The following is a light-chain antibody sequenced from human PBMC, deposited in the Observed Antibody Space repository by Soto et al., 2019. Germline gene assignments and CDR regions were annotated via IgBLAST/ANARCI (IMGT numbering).Light chain of an antibody. CDR2: GAS. CDR3: QQYNHWRSIS. CDR1: QSVSSSY. J-gene: IGKJ5*01. V-gene: IGKV3-20*01. Sequence: EIVLTQSPGTLSLSPGERATLSCRASQSVSSSYLAWYQQKPGQAPRLLIYGASSRATGIPDRFSGSGSGTDFTLTISRLEPEDFAVYYCQQYNHWRSISFGQGTRLEIK.